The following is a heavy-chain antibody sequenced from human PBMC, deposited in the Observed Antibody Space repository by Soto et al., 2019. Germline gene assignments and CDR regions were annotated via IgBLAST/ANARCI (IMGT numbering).Heavy chain of an antibody. J-gene: IGHJ5*02. CDR2: IYYSGST. D-gene: IGHD4-17*01. CDR1: GGSISSYY. V-gene: IGHV4-59*01. Sequence: QVQLQESGPGLVKPSETLSLTCTVSGGSISSYYWSWIRQPPGKGLEWIGYIYYSGSTNYNPSLKCRFTRSVDTSKNQFTLKLSSVTAADTAVYYCARGKLWYGDPGFDPWGQGTLVTVSS. CDR3: ARGKLWYGDPGFDP.